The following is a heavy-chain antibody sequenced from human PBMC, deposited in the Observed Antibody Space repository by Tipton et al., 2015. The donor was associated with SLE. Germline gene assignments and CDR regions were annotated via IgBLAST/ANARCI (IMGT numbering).Heavy chain of an antibody. Sequence: SLRLSCAASGFTFSNYGMHWVRQAPGKGLEWVAVIWYDGSNKYYADSVKGRFTISRDNSKNTLYPQMNSLRAEDTAVYYCAKDMVATILGPFDYWGQGTLVTVSS. D-gene: IGHD5-12*01. CDR2: IWYDGSNK. J-gene: IGHJ4*02. CDR1: GFTFSNYG. CDR3: AKDMVATILGPFDY. V-gene: IGHV3-30*18.